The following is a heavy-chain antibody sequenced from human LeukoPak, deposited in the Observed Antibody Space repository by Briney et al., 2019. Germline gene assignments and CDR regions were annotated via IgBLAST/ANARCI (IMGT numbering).Heavy chain of an antibody. CDR2: IYYSGST. V-gene: IGHV4-39*07. J-gene: IGHJ4*02. CDR1: GVSVSSSVYY. D-gene: IGHD3-10*01. Sequence: PSETLSFTCTVSGVSVSSSVYYWGWIRQSPGKGLEWIGSIYYSGSTFYNPSLKSRITISIDTSKNQFSLSLFSVTAADTAVYYCARAVRYYSGAAPSQFDCWGQGTLVTVSS. CDR3: ARAVRYYSGAAPSQFDC.